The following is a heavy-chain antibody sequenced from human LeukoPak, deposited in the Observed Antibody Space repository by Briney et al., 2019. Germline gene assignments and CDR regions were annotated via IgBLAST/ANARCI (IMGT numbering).Heavy chain of an antibody. V-gene: IGHV1-8*01. CDR2: MNPNSGNT. D-gene: IGHD3-9*01. CDR3: ARDIRRYFDWLLYFDY. Sequence: ASVKVSCKASGYTFTSYDINWVRQATGQGLEWMGWMNPNSGNTGYAQKFQGRVTMTRNTSISTAYMELSSLRSEDTAVYYCARDIRRYFDWLLYFDYWGQGTLVTVSS. CDR1: GYTFTSYD. J-gene: IGHJ4*02.